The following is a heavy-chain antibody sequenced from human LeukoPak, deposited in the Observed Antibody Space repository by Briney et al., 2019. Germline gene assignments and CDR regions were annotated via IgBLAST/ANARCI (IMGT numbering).Heavy chain of an antibody. CDR2: ISYSGST. CDR1: GGSISPYF. D-gene: IGHD3-10*01. Sequence: PSETLSLTCTVSGGSISPYFWSWIRQLPGKGLEWIGYISYSGSTNYNPSLKSRVTISVDTSKNQFSLQLSSVTAADTAVYYCARDDYRGVTNFDPWGQGTLVTVSS. CDR3: ARDDYRGVTNFDP. J-gene: IGHJ5*02. V-gene: IGHV4-59*01.